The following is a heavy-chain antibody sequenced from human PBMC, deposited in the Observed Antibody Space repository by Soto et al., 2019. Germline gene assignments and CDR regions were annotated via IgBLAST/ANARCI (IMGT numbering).Heavy chain of an antibody. CDR1: GGSISSYY. CDR2: IYYSGST. Sequence: QVQLQESGPGLVKPSETLSLTCTVSGGSISSYYWSWIRQPPGKGLEWIGYIYYSGSTNYNPSLXSGAXIXLDTSKNQFSLKLSSVTAADTAVYYCARVWGGAFDIWGQGTMVTVSS. CDR3: ARVWGGAFDI. V-gene: IGHV4-59*01. D-gene: IGHD3-10*01. J-gene: IGHJ3*02.